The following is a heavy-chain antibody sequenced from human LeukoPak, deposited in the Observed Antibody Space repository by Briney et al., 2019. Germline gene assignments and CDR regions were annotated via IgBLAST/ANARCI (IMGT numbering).Heavy chain of an antibody. Sequence: GGSLRLSCAASGFTFSSYAMSWVRQAPGKGLEWVSGISGSGGSTHYADSVKGRFTISRDNSKNTLYLQMNSLRAEDTAVYYCAKCISVRKDAFEIWGQGTMVTVSS. D-gene: IGHD2-8*01. CDR3: AKCISVRKDAFEI. CDR2: ISGSGGST. CDR1: GFTFSSYA. J-gene: IGHJ3*02. V-gene: IGHV3-23*01.